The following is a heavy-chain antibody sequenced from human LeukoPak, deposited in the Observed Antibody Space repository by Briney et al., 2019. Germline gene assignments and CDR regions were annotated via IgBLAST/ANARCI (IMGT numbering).Heavy chain of an antibody. CDR1: GYTFTGYY. CDR2: MNPNSGNT. J-gene: IGHJ6*02. Sequence: GASVKVSCKASGYTFTGYYMHWVRQATGQGLEWMGWMNPNSGNTGYAQKFQGRVTMTRNTSISTAYMELSSLRSEDTAVYYCARERKKRSENYYGMDVWGQGTTVTVSS. V-gene: IGHV1-8*02. CDR3: ARERKKRSENYYGMDV. D-gene: IGHD3-3*01.